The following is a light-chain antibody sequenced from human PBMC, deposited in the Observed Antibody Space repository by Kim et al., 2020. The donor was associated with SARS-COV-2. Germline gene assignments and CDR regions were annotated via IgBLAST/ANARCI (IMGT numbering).Light chain of an antibody. CDR2: AAS. CDR3: QNSYNDPPWT. J-gene: IGKJ1*01. Sequence: DIQMTQSPSSLSASVGDRVTITCRASQSITTFLNWYQQKPGKAPKLLIYAASSLQSGVPSRFSGSGSGTDFTLTISNLQPEDLATYYCQNSYNDPPWTFGQGTKVDIK. CDR1: QSITTF. V-gene: IGKV1-39*01.